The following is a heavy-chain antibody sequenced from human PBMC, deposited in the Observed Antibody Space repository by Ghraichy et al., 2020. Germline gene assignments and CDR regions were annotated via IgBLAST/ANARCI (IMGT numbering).Heavy chain of an antibody. CDR3: TREWPEPSYLDY. Sequence: LTCTTSGFTFGDYAMTWFRQAPGKGLEWVGFIRSRTYGGTAEYAASVKGRFTISRDDAESIAYLQMNSLKTDDTAMYYCTREWPEPSYLDYWGQGTLVTVSS. CDR1: GFTFGDYA. J-gene: IGHJ4*02. V-gene: IGHV3-49*03. CDR2: IRSRTYGGTA. D-gene: IGHD3-16*02.